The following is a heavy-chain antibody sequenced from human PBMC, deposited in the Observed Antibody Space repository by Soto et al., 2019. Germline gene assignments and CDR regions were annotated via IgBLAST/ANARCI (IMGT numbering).Heavy chain of an antibody. CDR2: IIPIFGTA. CDR1: GRTFSSYA. V-gene: IGHV1-69*12. Sequence: QVQLVQSGAELKKPGSSVKVSCKASGRTFSSYAISWVRQAPGQGLEWMGGIIPIFGTADYAQKFQGRVTITADDFTSTAYMELSSLRSEDTAVYYCARHLGGNHYYYGMDVWGQGTTVTVSS. D-gene: IGHD3-16*01. CDR3: ARHLGGNHYYYGMDV. J-gene: IGHJ6*02.